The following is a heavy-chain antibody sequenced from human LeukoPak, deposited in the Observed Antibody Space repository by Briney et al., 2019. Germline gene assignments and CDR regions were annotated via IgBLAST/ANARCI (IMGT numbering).Heavy chain of an antibody. CDR3: AKGYYGYVWGSYYFDY. Sequence: GGSLRLSCAASGFTFSSYAMSWVRQAPGKGLEWVSAIRGSGGSTYYADSVKGRFTISRDNSRDTLYLQMNSLRAEDTAVYYCAKGYYGYVWGSYYFDYWGQGTLVTVSS. V-gene: IGHV3-23*01. D-gene: IGHD3-16*01. J-gene: IGHJ4*02. CDR2: IRGSGGST. CDR1: GFTFSSYA.